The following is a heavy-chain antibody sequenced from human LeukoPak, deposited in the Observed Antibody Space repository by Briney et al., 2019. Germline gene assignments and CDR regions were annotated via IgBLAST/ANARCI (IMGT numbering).Heavy chain of an antibody. D-gene: IGHD3-16*01. V-gene: IGHV3-23*01. J-gene: IGHJ5*02. CDR2: ISDVVAHT. CDR3: AKDNYGGVYAS. CDR1: GFIFRNFG. Sequence: PGESLRLSCAASGFIFRNFGMSWIRQAPGKGLEWVSHISDVVAHTWYADSVKGRFIISRDNSNNRVFLQMNSLRPEDTALYYRAKDNYGGVYASWGQGTLVTVSS.